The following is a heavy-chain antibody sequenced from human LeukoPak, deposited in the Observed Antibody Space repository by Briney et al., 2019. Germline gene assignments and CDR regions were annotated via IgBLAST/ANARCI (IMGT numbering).Heavy chain of an antibody. D-gene: IGHD3-9*01. CDR3: ARTIGNTLTGYYPDY. J-gene: IGHJ4*02. CDR2: INPNSGGT. CDR1: GYTFTGYY. V-gene: IGHV1-2*02. Sequence: ASVKVSCKASGYTFTGYYMHWVRQAPGQGLEWMGWINPNSGGTNYAQKFQGRVTMTRDTSISTAYMELSRLRSDDTAVYYCARTIGNTLTGYYPDYWGQGTLVTVSS.